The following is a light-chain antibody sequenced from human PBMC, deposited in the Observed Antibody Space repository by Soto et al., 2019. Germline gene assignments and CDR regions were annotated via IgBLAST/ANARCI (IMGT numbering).Light chain of an antibody. CDR1: QSVTVNS. Sequence: EILLTQSPSTLPLSPGEGVTLSCGASQSVTVNSLAWYQQKPGQAPRLLIYAASTRAAAVPDRFTGSGSGTDFALTISRLEPEDFGVYYCQQYGDSPLTSGPGTKVDIK. CDR3: QQYGDSPLT. J-gene: IGKJ3*01. V-gene: IGKV3-20*01. CDR2: AAS.